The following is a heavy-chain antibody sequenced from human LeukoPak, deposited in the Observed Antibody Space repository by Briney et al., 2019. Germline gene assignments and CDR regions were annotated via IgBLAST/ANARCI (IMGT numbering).Heavy chain of an antibody. CDR3: ARASIWYYDILTGYYDY. CDR2: IYTSGST. J-gene: IGHJ4*02. CDR1: GGSISSGSYY. D-gene: IGHD3-9*01. V-gene: IGHV4-61*02. Sequence: PSETLSLTYTVSGGSISSGSYYWSWIRQLAGKGLEWIGRIYTSGSTNYNPSLKSRVTISVDTSKNQFSLKLSSVTAADTAVYYCARASIWYYDILTGYYDYWGQGTLVTVSS.